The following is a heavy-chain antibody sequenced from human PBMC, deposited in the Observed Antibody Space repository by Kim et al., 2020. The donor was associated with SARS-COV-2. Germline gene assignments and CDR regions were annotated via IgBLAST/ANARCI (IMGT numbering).Heavy chain of an antibody. J-gene: IGHJ4*02. CDR2: IYYSGST. CDR3: ASVAYTDGGNTFGGVIWS. Sequence: SETLSLTCTVSGGSISSYYWSWIRQPPGKGLEWIGYIYYSGSTNYNPSLKSRVTISVDTSKNQFSLKLSSVTAADTAVYYCASVAYTDGGNTFGGVIWSWVQGTLVTVSS. CDR1: GGSISSYY. V-gene: IGHV4-59*08. D-gene: IGHD3-16*01.